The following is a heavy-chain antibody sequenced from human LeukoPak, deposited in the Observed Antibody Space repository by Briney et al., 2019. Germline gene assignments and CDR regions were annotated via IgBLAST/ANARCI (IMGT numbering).Heavy chain of an antibody. CDR3: ARGRGSSARLGYYFYYIDV. Sequence: GASVKVSCKASGYTFTSYAMNWVRQAPRQGLEWMGWINTNTGNPTYAQGFTGRFVFSLETSVSTSYLQISSLKAEDTAVYYCARGRGSSARLGYYFYYIDVWGKGTTVTVSS. V-gene: IGHV7-4-1*02. CDR1: GYTFTSYA. J-gene: IGHJ6*03. CDR2: INTNTGNP. D-gene: IGHD1-26*01.